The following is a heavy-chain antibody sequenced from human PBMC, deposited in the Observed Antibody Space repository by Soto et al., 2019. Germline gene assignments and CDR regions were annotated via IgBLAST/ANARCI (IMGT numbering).Heavy chain of an antibody. CDR3: AREVGVARLRFLEWSYGMDV. D-gene: IGHD3-3*01. CDR1: GFTFSSYS. Sequence: PGGSLRLSCAASGFTFSSYSMNWVRQAPGKGLEWVSYISSSSSTIYYADSVKGRFTISRDNAKNSLYLQMNSLRDEDTAVYYCAREVGVARLRFLEWSYGMDVWGQGTTVTVSS. CDR2: ISSSSSTI. V-gene: IGHV3-48*02. J-gene: IGHJ6*02.